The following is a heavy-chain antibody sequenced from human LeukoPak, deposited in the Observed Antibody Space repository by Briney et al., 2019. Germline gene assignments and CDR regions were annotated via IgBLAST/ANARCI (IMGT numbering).Heavy chain of an antibody. J-gene: IGHJ2*01. V-gene: IGHV1-3*01. D-gene: IGHD6-13*01. CDR1: GYTFTSYA. CDR3: ARVAFGSSYWYFDL. CDR2: INAGNGNT. Sequence: ASVKVSCKASGYTFTSYAMHWVRQAPGQRLEWMGWINAGNGNTKYSQKFQGRVTITRDTSASTAYMELSSLRSEDTAVYYRARVAFGSSYWYFDLWGRGTLVTVSS.